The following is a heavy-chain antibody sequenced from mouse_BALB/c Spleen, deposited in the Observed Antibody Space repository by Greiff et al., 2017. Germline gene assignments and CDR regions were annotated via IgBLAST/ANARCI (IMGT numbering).Heavy chain of an antibody. D-gene: IGHD2-1*01. Sequence: EVKLMESGGGLVQPGGSLKLSCAASGFDFSRYWMSWVRQAPGKGLEWIGEINPDSSTINYTPSLKDKFIISRDNAKNTLYLQMSKVRSEDTALYYCARPLVYGNYAWFAYWGQGTLVTVSA. J-gene: IGHJ3*01. CDR3: ARPLVYGNYAWFAY. CDR2: INPDSSTI. V-gene: IGHV4-1*02. CDR1: GFDFSRYW.